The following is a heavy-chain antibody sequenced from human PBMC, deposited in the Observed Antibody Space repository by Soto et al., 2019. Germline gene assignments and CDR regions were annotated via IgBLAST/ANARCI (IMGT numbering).Heavy chain of an antibody. Sequence: QVHLQESGPQLVKPSQPLSLTCTVSGGPVRDAYSYWTWIRQPPGKGLEWMGYLSYTGSTYYNPSLRNRATISVDESSNHLSLRLSSVTAADTAVYYCARGIGYCSSINCYSSRRLRFDSWGQGTLVTVSS. J-gene: IGHJ4*02. CDR3: ARGIGYCSSINCYSSRRLRFDS. CDR1: GGPVRDAYSY. V-gene: IGHV4-30-4*01. CDR2: LSYTGST. D-gene: IGHD2-2*01.